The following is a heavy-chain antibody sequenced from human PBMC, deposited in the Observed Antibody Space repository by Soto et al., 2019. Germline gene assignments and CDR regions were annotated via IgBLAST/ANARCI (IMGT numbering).Heavy chain of an antibody. D-gene: IGHD6-13*01. J-gene: IGHJ6*02. V-gene: IGHV4-39*01. CDR2: IYYSGST. CDR1: GGSIGSSSYY. CDR3: ARRAATMDV. Sequence: SETLSLTCTVSGGSIGSSSYYWGWIRQPPGKGLEWIGSIYYSGSTYYNPSLKSRVTISVDTSKNQFSLKLSSVTAADTAVYYCARRAATMDVWGQGTTVTVSS.